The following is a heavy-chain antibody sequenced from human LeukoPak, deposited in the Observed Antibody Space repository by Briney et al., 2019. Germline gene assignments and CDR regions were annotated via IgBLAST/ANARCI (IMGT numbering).Heavy chain of an antibody. CDR3: ARDWELGY. V-gene: IGHV4-39*02. CDR1: GGSISSSSYW. Sequence: TSETLSLTCTVSGGSISSSSYWCGWLRQPPGKGLAWFGNIYYSGSTYNNPSLKRGTPYYNQSRKSRGIMSVDPSKQRFSLKLSSVTAADAAVYYCARDWELGYWGQGTLVTVSS. D-gene: IGHD1-26*01. J-gene: IGHJ4*02. CDR2: IYYSGSTYNNPSLKRGTP.